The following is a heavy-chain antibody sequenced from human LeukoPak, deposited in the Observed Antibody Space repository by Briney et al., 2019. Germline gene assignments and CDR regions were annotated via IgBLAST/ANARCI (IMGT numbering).Heavy chain of an antibody. J-gene: IGHJ6*02. CDR3: ARDIVVVPADEDYYGMDV. V-gene: IGHV1-69*13. CDR2: IIPIFGTA. D-gene: IGHD2-2*01. Sequence: SVKVSCKASGGTFSSYAISWVRQAPGQGLGWMGGIIPIFGTANYAQKFQGRVTITADESTSTAYMELSRLRSEDTAVYYCARDIVVVPADEDYYGMDVWGQGTTVTVSS. CDR1: GGTFSSYA.